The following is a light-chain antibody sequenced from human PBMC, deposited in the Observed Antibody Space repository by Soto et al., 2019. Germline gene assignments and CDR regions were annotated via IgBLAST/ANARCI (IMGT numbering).Light chain of an antibody. Sequence: QLVLTQPPSVSGAPGQRVTISCTGSSSNIGAGYDVHWYQQLPGTAPKLLIYGNSNRPSGVPDRFSGSKSGTSASLAITGLQAEDEADYYCSSYTSSRSYVFGTGTKLTVL. V-gene: IGLV1-40*01. CDR3: SSYTSSRSYV. CDR2: GNS. J-gene: IGLJ1*01. CDR1: SSNIGAGYD.